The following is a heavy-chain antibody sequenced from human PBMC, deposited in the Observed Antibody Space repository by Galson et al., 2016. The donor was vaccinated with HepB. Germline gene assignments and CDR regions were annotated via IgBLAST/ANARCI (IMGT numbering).Heavy chain of an antibody. D-gene: IGHD6-19*01. Sequence: SLRLSCAASGFPFSIYAMAWVRQTPGKGLEWVSGMTARGRDIYYPDSVKGRFSISRDDSTNTLYLQMDSLRAEDTAVYYCTKDSDSGWRYWYFDLWGRGTRVTVSS. CDR3: TKDSDSGWRYWYFDL. CDR1: GFPFSIYA. J-gene: IGHJ2*01. CDR2: MTARGRDI. V-gene: IGHV3-23*01.